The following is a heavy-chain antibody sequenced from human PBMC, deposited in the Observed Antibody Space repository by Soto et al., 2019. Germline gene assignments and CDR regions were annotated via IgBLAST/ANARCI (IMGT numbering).Heavy chain of an antibody. CDR2: ISAYNGNT. Sequence: ASVKVSCKASGHTFTSYGISWVRQAPGQGLEWMGWISAYNGNTNYAQKLQGRVTMTTDTSTSTAYMELRSLRSDDTAVYYCARLGPGGLVFSRSGFDPWGQGTLVTVSS. CDR1: GHTFTSYG. CDR3: ARLGPGGLVFSRSGFDP. D-gene: IGHD3-16*01. V-gene: IGHV1-18*01. J-gene: IGHJ5*02.